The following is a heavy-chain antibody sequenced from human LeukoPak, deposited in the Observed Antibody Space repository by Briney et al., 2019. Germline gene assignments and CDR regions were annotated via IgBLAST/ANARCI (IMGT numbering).Heavy chain of an antibody. Sequence: GGSLRLSCAASGFTFSSYSMNWVRQAPGKGLEWVSAISGSGGSTYYADSVKGRFTISRDNAKNSLYLQMNSLRAEDTAVYYCARGRNVLMVYAIIGYFDYWGQGTLVTVSS. J-gene: IGHJ4*02. V-gene: IGHV3-21*01. CDR2: ISGSGGST. CDR1: GFTFSSYS. D-gene: IGHD2-8*01. CDR3: ARGRNVLMVYAIIGYFDY.